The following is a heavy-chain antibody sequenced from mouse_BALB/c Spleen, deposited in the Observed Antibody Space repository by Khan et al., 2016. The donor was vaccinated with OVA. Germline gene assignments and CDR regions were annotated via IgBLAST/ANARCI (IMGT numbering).Heavy chain of an antibody. CDR3: ARREKYGYDPSWFAY. CDR2: LDPSDSET. V-gene: IGHV1-61*01. Sequence: VQLQQPGAELVRPGASVKLSCKASGYTFTSYWMNWVKQRPGHGLEWIGRLDPSDSETHYNQMFKDKATLTVDKSSTTAYMQLSSLTSEDSAVYYCARREKYGYDPSWFAYWGQGTLVTVSA. J-gene: IGHJ3*01. CDR1: GYTFTSYW. D-gene: IGHD2-2*01.